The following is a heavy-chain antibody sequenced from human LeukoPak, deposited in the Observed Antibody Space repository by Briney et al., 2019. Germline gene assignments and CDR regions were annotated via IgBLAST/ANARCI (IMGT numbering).Heavy chain of an antibody. D-gene: IGHD6-19*01. J-gene: IGHJ6*03. CDR2: MNPNSGNT. V-gene: IGHV1-8*01. CDR3: ARGRSSGWYKSGYYYMDV. Sequence: ASVKVSCKASGYTFTSYDINLVRQATGQGLEWMGWMNPNSGNTGYAQKFQGRVTMTRNTSISTAYMELSSLRSEDTAVYYCARGRSSGWYKSGYYYMDVWGKGTTVTVSS. CDR1: GYTFTSYD.